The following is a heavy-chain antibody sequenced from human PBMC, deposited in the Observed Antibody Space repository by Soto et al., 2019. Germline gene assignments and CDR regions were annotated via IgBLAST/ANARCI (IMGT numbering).Heavy chain of an antibody. CDR1: GFSLTTGKMG. CDR2: IFSDNER. J-gene: IGHJ6*02. CDR3: ARMNVDSYQFYYAMDV. D-gene: IGHD4-17*01. V-gene: IGHV2-26*01. Sequence: FGPTRVNPTETLTLTCTVAGFSLTTGKMGVSWIRQPPGKALEWLAHIFSDNERSYSTSLQGRLTISKDTSGSQVVLSMTNVDPVDTATYYCARMNVDSYQFYYAMDVWGQGTKVTVS.